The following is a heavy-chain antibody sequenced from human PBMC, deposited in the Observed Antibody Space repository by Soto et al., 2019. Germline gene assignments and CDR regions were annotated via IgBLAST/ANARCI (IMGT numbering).Heavy chain of an antibody. J-gene: IGHJ6*02. V-gene: IGHV1-69*13. CDR3: ARVPGPQGDYYYYYGMDV. CDR1: GGTFSSYA. Sequence: GASVKVSCKASGGTFSSYAISWVRQAPGQGLEWMGGIIPIFGTANYAQKFQGRVTITADESTSTAYMELSSLRSEDTAVYYCARVPGPQGDYYYYYGMDVWGQGTTVTVSS. CDR2: IIPIFGTA.